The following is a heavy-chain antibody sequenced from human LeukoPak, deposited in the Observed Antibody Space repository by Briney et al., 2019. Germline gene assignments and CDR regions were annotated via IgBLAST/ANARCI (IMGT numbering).Heavy chain of an antibody. Sequence: ASVKVSCKASGYTFTGYYMHWVRQAPGQGLEWMGWINPNSGGTNYAQKFQGRVTMTRDTSISTAYMELSRLRSDDTAVYYCARVMEAAVLLDYWGQGTLVTVSS. J-gene: IGHJ4*02. D-gene: IGHD6-13*01. CDR3: ARVMEAAVLLDY. CDR1: GYTFTGYY. V-gene: IGHV1-2*02. CDR2: INPNSGGT.